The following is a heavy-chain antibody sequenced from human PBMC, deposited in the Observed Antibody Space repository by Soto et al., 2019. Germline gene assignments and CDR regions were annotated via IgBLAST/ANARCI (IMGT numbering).Heavy chain of an antibody. Sequence: GASVKVSCKASGYTFSGFYMHWVRQAPGQGLEWMGWINPNSGGTKSAEKFQGRVTMTRVTSISTAYMELSRLTSDDTAVYYCASAAVTGTAGLDFWGQGTQVTVSS. V-gene: IGHV1-2*02. J-gene: IGHJ4*02. CDR2: INPNSGGT. CDR1: GYTFSGFY. CDR3: ASAAVTGTAGLDF. D-gene: IGHD6-19*01.